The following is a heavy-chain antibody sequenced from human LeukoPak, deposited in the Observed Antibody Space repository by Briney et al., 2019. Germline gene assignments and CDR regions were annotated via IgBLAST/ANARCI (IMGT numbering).Heavy chain of an antibody. V-gene: IGHV3-74*01. Sequence: GGSLRLSCAASGFTFSSFWMHWVRQVPGKGLVWVSHINNDGSSATYADSVKGRFTISRDNAKDTLYLQMNSLRAEDTAVYYCARDPYQPLFFDYWDQGTLVTVSS. J-gene: IGHJ4*02. CDR3: ARDPYQPLFFDY. CDR1: GFTFSSFW. D-gene: IGHD2-2*01. CDR2: INNDGSSA.